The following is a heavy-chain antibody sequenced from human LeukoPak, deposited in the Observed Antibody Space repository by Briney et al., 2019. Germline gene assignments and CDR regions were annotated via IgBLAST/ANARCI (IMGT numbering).Heavy chain of an antibody. V-gene: IGHV3-7*04. D-gene: IGHD3-10*01. J-gene: IGHJ4*02. CDR1: GFTFSNFW. CDR3: ARDGGYYGPDY. Sequence: PGGSLRLSCAASGFTFSNFWMSWVRQAPGKGLEGVANIRHDGSEKFYVDSVKGLFTISRDNAKNSLYLQMNSLRAEDTSVYYCARDGGYYGPDYWGQGTLVTVSS. CDR2: IRHDGSEK.